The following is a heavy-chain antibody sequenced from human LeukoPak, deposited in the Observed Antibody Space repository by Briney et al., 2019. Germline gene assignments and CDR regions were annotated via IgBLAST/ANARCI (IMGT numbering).Heavy chain of an antibody. V-gene: IGHV3-21*01. CDR2: ISSTSTTI. Sequence: GGSLRLSCEASGFTSSSNSMNWVRQAPGKGLEWVSSISSTSTTIFYADSVKGRFTISRDNAKNSLFLQMNSLRVEDTAVHCCARTYCSGGSCYYYLDVWGKGTTVTVSS. CDR3: ARTYCSGGSCYYYLDV. D-gene: IGHD2-15*01. CDR1: GFTSSSNS. J-gene: IGHJ6*03.